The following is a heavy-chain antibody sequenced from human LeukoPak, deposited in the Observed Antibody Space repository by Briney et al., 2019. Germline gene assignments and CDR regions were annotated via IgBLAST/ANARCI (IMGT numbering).Heavy chain of an antibody. CDR3: ASSDYYGSGSYYNAPFDY. J-gene: IGHJ4*02. Sequence: GASVKVSCTASGYTFTSYAMHWVRQAPGQRLEWMGWINAGNGNTKYSQKFQGRVTITRDTSASTAYMELSSLRSEDTAVYYCASSDYYGSGSYYNAPFDYWGQGTLVTVSS. CDR1: GYTFTSYA. D-gene: IGHD3-10*01. CDR2: INAGNGNT. V-gene: IGHV1-3*01.